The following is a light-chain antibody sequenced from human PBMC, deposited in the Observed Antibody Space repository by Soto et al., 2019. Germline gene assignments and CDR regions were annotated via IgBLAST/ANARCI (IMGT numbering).Light chain of an antibody. CDR3: QSYDSSLGGSKGV. CDR2: SNI. Sequence: QLVLTQPPSMSGAPGQRVTISCTGSSSDIGAGYDVHWYQQFPGTAPKLLIYSNIKRPSGVPDRFSGSKSGTSASLAITGLQAEDEADYYCQSYDSSLGGSKGVFGGGTKLTVL. CDR1: SSDIGAGYD. V-gene: IGLV1-40*01. J-gene: IGLJ3*02.